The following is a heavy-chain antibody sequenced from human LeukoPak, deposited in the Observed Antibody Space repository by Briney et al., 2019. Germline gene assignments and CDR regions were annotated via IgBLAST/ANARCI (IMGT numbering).Heavy chain of an antibody. J-gene: IGHJ3*02. CDR2: IYYSGST. D-gene: IGHD3-16*02. Sequence: SETLSLTCTVSGGSISSYYWSWIRQPPGKGLEWIGYIYYSGSTNYNPSLKSRVTISVDTSKNQFSLKLSSVTAADTAVYYCARVGDYVWGSYPSDAFDIWGQGTMVTVSS. CDR3: ARVGDYVWGSYPSDAFDI. CDR1: GGSISSYY. V-gene: IGHV4-59*08.